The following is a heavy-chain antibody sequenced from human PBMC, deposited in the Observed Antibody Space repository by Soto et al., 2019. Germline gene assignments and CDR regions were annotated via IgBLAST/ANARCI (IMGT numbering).Heavy chain of an antibody. D-gene: IGHD6-19*01. CDR2: IYYSGST. CDR1: GGSISSSRYY. J-gene: IGHJ4*02. Sequence: SETLSLTCTVSGGSISSSRYYWGWIRQPPGKGLEWIGSIYYSGSTYYNPSLKSRVTISVDTSKNQFSLKLSSVTASYTAVYYCARDLAVAGGLFDYWGQGTLVTVS. CDR3: ARDLAVAGGLFDY. V-gene: IGHV4-39*02.